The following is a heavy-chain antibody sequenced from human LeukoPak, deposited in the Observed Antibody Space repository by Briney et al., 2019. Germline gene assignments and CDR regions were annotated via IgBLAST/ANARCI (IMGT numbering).Heavy chain of an antibody. Sequence: ASVKVSCKASGYTFTSYGISWVRQAPGQGLEWMGWISAYNGNTNYAQKLQGRVTMTTDTSTSTAYTELRSLRSDDTAVYYCARLVVDSIAAAGTPFIDYWGQGTLVTVSS. J-gene: IGHJ4*02. V-gene: IGHV1-18*01. CDR2: ISAYNGNT. D-gene: IGHD6-13*01. CDR3: ARLVVDSIAAAGTPFIDY. CDR1: GYTFTSYG.